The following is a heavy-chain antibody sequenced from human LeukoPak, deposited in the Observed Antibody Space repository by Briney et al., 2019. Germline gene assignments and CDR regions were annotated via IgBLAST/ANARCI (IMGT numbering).Heavy chain of an antibody. CDR1: GFTFSSYS. J-gene: IGHJ4*02. CDR2: ISSSSSNI. Sequence: PGGSLTVSCAASGFTFSSYSMNWVRQAPGKGLEWVSYISSSSSNIYYADSVKGRFTISRDNAKNPLYLQMNSLRDEDTAVYYCTRSGFDYWGQGTLVTVSS. CDR3: TRSGFDY. V-gene: IGHV3-48*02.